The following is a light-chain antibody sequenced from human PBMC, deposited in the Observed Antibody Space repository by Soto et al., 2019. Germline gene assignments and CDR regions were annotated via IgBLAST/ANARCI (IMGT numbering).Light chain of an antibody. V-gene: IGKV1-5*01. CDR2: DAS. CDR1: QSISSW. CDR3: QQYNSYLYT. Sequence: DIQMTQSPSTLSASVGDRVTITCRASQSISSWLAWYQQKPGKAPKLLIYDASSLESGVPSRFSGSGSGTEFTLTIRSLQPDDFATFCCQQYNSYLYTFGQGTKLAIK. J-gene: IGKJ2*01.